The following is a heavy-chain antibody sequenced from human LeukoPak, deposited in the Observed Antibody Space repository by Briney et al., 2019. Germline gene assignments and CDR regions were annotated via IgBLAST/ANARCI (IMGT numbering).Heavy chain of an antibody. J-gene: IGHJ4*02. CDR1: GGSISSGGYY. CDR3: ARVVFFVVVTPWYFDY. V-gene: IGHV4-31*02. D-gene: IGHD3-3*01. Sequence: SETLSPTWTVSGGSISSGGYYWSWIRQHPGNGLEWIGYIYYSGSTYYNPSVKTRVTISVDTSKNQFSLKLSSVTAADTGVYYCARVVFFVVVTPWYFDYWGQGTLVTVSS. CDR2: IYYSGST.